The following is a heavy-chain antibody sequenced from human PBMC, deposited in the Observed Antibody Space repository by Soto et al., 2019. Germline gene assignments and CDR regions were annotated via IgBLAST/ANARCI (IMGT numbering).Heavy chain of an antibody. CDR3: ANDRIGDYFSDS. CDR1: GGTFSRYG. J-gene: IGHJ4*02. Sequence: GGARRVSSGGSGGTFSRYGMHWGRQAPGKGLEWVSVISYDGSNKYYADSVKGRFTISRDNSKNTLYLQMNSLRAEDTAVYYCANDRIGDYFSDSWAQGP. V-gene: IGHV3-30*18. D-gene: IGHD4-17*01. CDR2: ISYDGSNK.